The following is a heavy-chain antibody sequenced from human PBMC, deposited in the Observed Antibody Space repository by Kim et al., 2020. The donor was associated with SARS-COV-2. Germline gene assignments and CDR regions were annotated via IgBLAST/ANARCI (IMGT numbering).Heavy chain of an antibody. J-gene: IGHJ6*02. CDR2: ISAYNGNT. Sequence: ASVKVSCKASGYTFTSYGISWVRQAPGQGLEWMGWISAYNGNTNYAQKLQGRVTMTTDTSTSTAYMELRSLRSDDTAVYYCARDSSHMGWLWFGELSYYYGMDVWGQGTTVTVSS. V-gene: IGHV1-18*01. CDR3: ARDSSHMGWLWFGELSYYYGMDV. CDR1: GYTFTSYG. D-gene: IGHD3-10*01.